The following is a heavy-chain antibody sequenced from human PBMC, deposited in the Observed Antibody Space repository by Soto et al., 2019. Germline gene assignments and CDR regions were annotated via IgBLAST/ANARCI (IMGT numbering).Heavy chain of an antibody. J-gene: IGHJ4*02. V-gene: IGHV3-48*02. CDR1: GFSLSSYS. CDR3: ARDIGSGWYYFDY. D-gene: IGHD6-19*01. Sequence: GSLRLSCAASGFSLSSYSMNWVRQAPGKGLEWVSYITPSSDTIYYADSVKGRFTISRDNGKNSLYLQMNSLRDEDTAVYYWARDIGSGWYYFDYWGQGNMVTVSS. CDR2: ITPSSDTI.